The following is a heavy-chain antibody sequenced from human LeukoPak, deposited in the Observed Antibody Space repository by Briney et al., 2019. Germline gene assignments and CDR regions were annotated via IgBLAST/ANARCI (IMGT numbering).Heavy chain of an antibody. D-gene: IGHD3-22*01. Sequence: GSLRLSCAASGFTFSSYAMSWVRQAPGKGLEWVSAISGSGGSTYYADSVKGRFTISRDNSKNTLYLQMNSLRAEDTAVYYCAKDGLSSYYYDSSGYYLDGFDPWGQGTLVTVSS. CDR1: GFTFSSYA. CDR2: ISGSGGST. J-gene: IGHJ5*02. V-gene: IGHV3-23*01. CDR3: AKDGLSSYYYDSSGYYLDGFDP.